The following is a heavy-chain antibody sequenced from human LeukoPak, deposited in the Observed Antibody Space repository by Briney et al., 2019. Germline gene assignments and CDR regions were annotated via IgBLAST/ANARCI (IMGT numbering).Heavy chain of an antibody. CDR3: ARGDGTVTPFDY. CDR1: GGTFSSYA. D-gene: IGHD4-17*01. V-gene: IGHV1-69*05. CDR2: IIPIFGTA. Sequence: ASVKVSCKASGGTFSSYAISWVRQAPGQGLEWMGGIIPIFGTANYAQKFQGRVTITTDESTSTAYMELSRLRSDDTAVYYCARGDGTVTPFDYWGQGTLVTVSS. J-gene: IGHJ4*02.